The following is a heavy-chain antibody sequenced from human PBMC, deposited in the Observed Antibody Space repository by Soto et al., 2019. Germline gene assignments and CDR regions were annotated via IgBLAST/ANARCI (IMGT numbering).Heavy chain of an antibody. D-gene: IGHD4-17*01. J-gene: IGHJ6*02. V-gene: IGHV6-1*01. CDR3: ARGGHDYGGKPTPGYYYYGMDV. CDR1: GDSVSSNSAA. CDR2: TYYRSKWHN. Sequence: SQTLSLTCAISGDSVSSNSAAWNWIRQSPSRGLEWLGRTYYRSKWHNDYAVSVKSRITINPDTSKNQFSLQLNSVTPEDTAVYYCARGGHDYGGKPTPGYYYYGMDVWGQGTTVTV.